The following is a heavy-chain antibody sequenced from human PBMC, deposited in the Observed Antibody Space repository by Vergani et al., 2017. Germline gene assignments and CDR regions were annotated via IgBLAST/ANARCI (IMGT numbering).Heavy chain of an antibody. CDR1: GYTFSRYW. Sequence: VELVQSGAELKKPGESLKISCKASGYTFSRYWIGWVRQRPGKGLEWIGYIFYSGTTYDNPSLRSRLTISVDTSQNQFSLKLRSVTAADTAVYYCARVDTQVPATSHFYYMDVWGKGTTVVVSS. J-gene: IGHJ6*03. CDR3: ARVDTQVPATSHFYYMDV. CDR2: IFYSGTT. V-gene: IGHV4-59*06. D-gene: IGHD6-25*01.